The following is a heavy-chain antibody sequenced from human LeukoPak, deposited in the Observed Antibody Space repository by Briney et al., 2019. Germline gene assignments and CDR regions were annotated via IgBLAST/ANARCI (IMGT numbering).Heavy chain of an antibody. CDR3: KTLWFGPIGGMDV. CDR2: IKSKTDGGTT. D-gene: IGHD3-10*01. J-gene: IGHJ6*04. V-gene: IGHV3-15*01. Sequence: PGGSLRLSCAASGFTFSSYWMHWVRQAPGKGLEWVGRIKSKTDGGTTDYAAPVKGRFTTSRDDSKNTLYLQMNSLKTEDTAVYYCKTLWFGPIGGMDVWGKGTTVTVSS. CDR1: GFTFSSYW.